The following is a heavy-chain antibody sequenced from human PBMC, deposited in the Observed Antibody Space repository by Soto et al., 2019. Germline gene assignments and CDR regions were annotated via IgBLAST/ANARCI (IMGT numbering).Heavy chain of an antibody. Sequence: EVQLLESGGGLVQPGGSLRLSCAASGFTFSSYAMTWVRQAPGKGLEWVSAISGSGDNTYYADSVKGRFTTSRDSSKNTLSLQTDSRRVEDTAVYYCAKVLDGVYDGVPHYWGQGTQVSLSP. V-gene: IGHV3-23*01. J-gene: IGHJ4*02. CDR2: ISGSGDNT. D-gene: IGHD5-12*01. CDR1: GFTFSSYA. CDR3: AKVLDGVYDGVPHY.